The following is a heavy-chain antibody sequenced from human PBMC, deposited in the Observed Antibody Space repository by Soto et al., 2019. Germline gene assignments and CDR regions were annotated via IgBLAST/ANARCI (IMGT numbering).Heavy chain of an antibody. CDR3: ARTPLYSTEHRHYYGMDV. CDR2: INHSGST. Sequence: SETLSLTCAVYGGSFSGYYWSWIRQPPGKGLEWIGEINHSGSTNYNPSLKSRVTISVDTSKNQFSLKLSSVTAAGTAVYYCARTPLYSTEHRHYYGMDVWGQGTTVTVSS. J-gene: IGHJ6*02. CDR1: GGSFSGYY. D-gene: IGHD6-13*01. V-gene: IGHV4-34*01.